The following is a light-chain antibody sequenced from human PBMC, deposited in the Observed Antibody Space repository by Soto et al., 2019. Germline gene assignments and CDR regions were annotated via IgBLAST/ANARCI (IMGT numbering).Light chain of an antibody. J-gene: IGKJ2*01. CDR2: LGS. Sequence: DIVMTQSPLSLPVTPGEPASISFRSSQSLLHSHGYNYVDWYLQKPGQSPQLLIYLGSNRASGVPDRFSGSGSGTDFTLKISRVEAEDVGVYYCMQALQTPPYTFGQGTKLEIK. CDR3: MQALQTPPYT. CDR1: QSLLHSHGYNY. V-gene: IGKV2-28*01.